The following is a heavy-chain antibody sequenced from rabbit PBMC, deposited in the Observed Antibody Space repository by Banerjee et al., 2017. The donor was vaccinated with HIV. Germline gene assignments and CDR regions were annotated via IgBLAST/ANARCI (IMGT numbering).Heavy chain of an antibody. D-gene: IGHD3-1*01. J-gene: IGHJ2*01. Sequence: GIDFSSIYYMCWVRQAPGKGLEWIACIDAGSSGSTAYANWVNGRFTISKTSSTTVTLQMTSLTAADTATYFCARASAYVYYAFDSWGPGTLVTVS. CDR3: ARASAYVYYAFDS. CDR1: GIDFSSIYY. V-gene: IGHV1S40*01. CDR2: IDAGSSGST.